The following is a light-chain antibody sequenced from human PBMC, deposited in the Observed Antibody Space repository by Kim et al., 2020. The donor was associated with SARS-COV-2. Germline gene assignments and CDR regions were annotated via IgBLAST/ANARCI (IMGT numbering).Light chain of an antibody. CDR3: QQSYSTPRT. CDR2: GAS. CDR1: QSISNF. V-gene: IGKV1-39*01. J-gene: IGKJ1*01. Sequence: IQMAQSPSSLSASVGDRVTITCRASQSISNFLNWYQQKPGKAPKLLIYGASTLQSGVPSRFSASGSGTDFTLTVSSLQPEDFATYYCQQSYSTPRTFGLGTKVDIK.